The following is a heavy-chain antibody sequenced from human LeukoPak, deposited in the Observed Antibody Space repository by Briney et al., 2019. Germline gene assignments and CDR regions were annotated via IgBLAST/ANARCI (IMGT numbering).Heavy chain of an antibody. CDR2: IYYSGST. D-gene: IGHD1-26*01. V-gene: IGHV4-61*05. CDR3: ARHRGDSGSYQPFDY. J-gene: IGHJ4*02. Sequence: SETLSLTCTVSGGSISSSSYYWSWIRQPPGKGLEWIGYIYYSGSTNYNPSLKSRVTISVDTSKNQFSLKLSSVTAADSAVYYCARHRGDSGSYQPFDYWGQGTLVTVSS. CDR1: GGSISSSSYY.